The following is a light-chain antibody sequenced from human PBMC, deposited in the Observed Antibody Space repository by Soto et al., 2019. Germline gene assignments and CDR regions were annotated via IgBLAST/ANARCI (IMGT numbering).Light chain of an antibody. CDR3: SSYTSSNTYV. V-gene: IGLV2-14*01. Sequence: QSALTQPASVSGSPGQSITISCAGTSSDVGGYNYVSWYQQHPGKAHKLIIYEVSNRPSGVSNRFSGSKSDNTASLTISGLQAEDEADYYCSSYTSSNTYVFGTGTKVTVL. J-gene: IGLJ1*01. CDR2: EVS. CDR1: SSDVGGYNY.